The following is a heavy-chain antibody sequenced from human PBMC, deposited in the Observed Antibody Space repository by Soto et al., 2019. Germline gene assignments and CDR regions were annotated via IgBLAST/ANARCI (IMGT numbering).Heavy chain of an antibody. J-gene: IGHJ4*02. V-gene: IGHV3-11*01. Sequence: GGSLRLSCTGSGFDFGDYYMSWIRQAPGKGLEWVSYIDSGDGTTYYTDSVKGRFTISRDNAKKTVYLQMGSLRVEDTALCYCVRPYYSSSWFPFDRWGQGTLVTVSS. CDR1: GFDFGDYY. CDR2: IDSGDGTT. CDR3: VRPYYSSSWFPFDR. D-gene: IGHD6-13*01.